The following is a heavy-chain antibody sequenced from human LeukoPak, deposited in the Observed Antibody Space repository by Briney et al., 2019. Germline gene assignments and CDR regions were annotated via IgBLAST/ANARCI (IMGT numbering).Heavy chain of an antibody. Sequence: SVKVSCRASGGTFSSYAISWVRQAPGQGLEWMGGIIPIFGTTNYAQKFQGRVTITTDESTSTAYMELSSLRSEDTAVYYCARNGRDYYYYYMDVWGKGTTVTVSS. J-gene: IGHJ6*03. CDR2: IIPIFGTT. V-gene: IGHV1-69*05. CDR3: ARNGRDYYYYYMDV. CDR1: GGTFSSYA.